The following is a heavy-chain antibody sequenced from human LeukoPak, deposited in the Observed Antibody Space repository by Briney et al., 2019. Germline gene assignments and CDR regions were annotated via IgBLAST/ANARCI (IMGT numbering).Heavy chain of an antibody. CDR3: ARVTGYMTEDYFDY. V-gene: IGHV4-59*01. Sequence: SETLSLTCTVSGDSISSYYWSWIRLAPGKGLEWIGNIHNSVNINYNPALKSRVTILIDTSKNQFSLRLSSMTAADTAVYYCARVTGYMTEDYFDYWGQGTLITVSS. CDR1: GDSISSYY. CDR2: IHNSVNI. J-gene: IGHJ4*02. D-gene: IGHD6-13*01.